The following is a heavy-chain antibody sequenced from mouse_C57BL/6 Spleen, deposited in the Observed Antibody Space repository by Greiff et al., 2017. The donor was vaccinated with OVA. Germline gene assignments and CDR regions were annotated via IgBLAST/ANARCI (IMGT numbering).Heavy chain of an antibody. V-gene: IGHV1-26*01. CDR3: ASLYGSSYKAY. CDR1: GYTFTDYY. J-gene: IGHJ3*01. Sequence: EVQLQQSGPELVKPGASVKISCKASGYTFTDYYMNWVKQSHGNSLEWIGDINPNTGGTSYNQKFKGKATLTVDKSSSTAYMALRSLTSEDSAVYYCASLYGSSYKAYWGQGTLVTVSA. CDR2: INPNTGGT. D-gene: IGHD1-1*01.